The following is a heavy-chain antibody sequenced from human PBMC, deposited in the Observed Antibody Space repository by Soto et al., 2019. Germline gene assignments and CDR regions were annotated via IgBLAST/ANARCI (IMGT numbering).Heavy chain of an antibody. J-gene: IGHJ4*02. D-gene: IGHD1-26*01. CDR1: GFTFSNAW. Sequence: GGSLRLSCAASGFTFSNAWMNWVRQAPGRGLEWVGRIKSRTDGGITDYGAPVKGRFTISRDDSKNTLYLQMNSLKSEDTAFYYCTTLVRWEKRDDYWGQGTLVTVSS. V-gene: IGHV3-15*07. CDR3: TTLVRWEKRDDY. CDR2: IKSRTDGGIT.